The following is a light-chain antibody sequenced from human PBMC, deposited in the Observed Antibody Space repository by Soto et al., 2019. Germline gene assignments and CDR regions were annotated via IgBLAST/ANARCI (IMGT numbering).Light chain of an antibody. Sequence: DIQMPQSPASLSSSVGYRTTISFQASQDISNSLNWYQQKPGQAPKLLIHEVSNLETGVSTRFSGRGSGTDFTFTISSLQPEDIATYYCQQYDNLPLTFGGGTKVDIK. CDR3: QQYDNLPLT. CDR1: QDISNS. CDR2: EVS. V-gene: IGKV1-33*01. J-gene: IGKJ4*01.